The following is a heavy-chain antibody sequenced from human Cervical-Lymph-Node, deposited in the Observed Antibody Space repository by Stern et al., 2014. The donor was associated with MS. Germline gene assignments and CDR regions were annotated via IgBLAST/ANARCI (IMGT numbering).Heavy chain of an antibody. D-gene: IGHD3-3*01. CDR1: GCSISSGGYY. Sequence: QLQLQESGPGLVKPSQTLTLTCTVSGCSISSGGYYSSWIRQHPGKGLEWIGYIYYIGCTYYNPSLKSRVTITVDTSKNQFSLKLSSVTAADTAVYYCARVSYDFWSGYFPFDYWGQGTLVTVSS. J-gene: IGHJ4*02. CDR2: IYYIGCT. V-gene: IGHV4-31*03. CDR3: ARVSYDFWSGYFPFDY.